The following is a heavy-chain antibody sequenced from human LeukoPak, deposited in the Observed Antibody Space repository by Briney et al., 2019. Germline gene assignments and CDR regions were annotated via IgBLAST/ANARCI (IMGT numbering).Heavy chain of an antibody. V-gene: IGHV3-48*03. Sequence: GGSLRLSCAASGFTFSSYGMNWVRQAPGKGLEWVSYISSSGSTIYYADSVKGRFTISRDNAKNSLYLQMNSLRAEETAVYYCATDGGPGYSSSWYLDWGQGTLVTVSS. CDR3: ATDGGPGYSSSWYLD. CDR1: GFTFSSYG. CDR2: ISSSGSTI. J-gene: IGHJ4*02. D-gene: IGHD6-13*01.